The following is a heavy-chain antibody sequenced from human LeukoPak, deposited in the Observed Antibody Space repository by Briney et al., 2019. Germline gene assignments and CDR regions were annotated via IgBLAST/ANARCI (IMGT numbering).Heavy chain of an antibody. CDR3: ATSSFRDWTGTRKGSYYFDY. D-gene: IGHD1-7*01. CDR1: GGSISSYY. CDR2: IYYSGST. J-gene: IGHJ4*02. Sequence: PSETLSLACTVSGGSISSYYWSWIRQPPGKGLEWIGYIYYSGSTNCNPSLKSRVTISVDTSKNQFSLKLSSVTAADTAVYYCATSSFRDWTGTRKGSYYFDYWGQGTLVTVSS. V-gene: IGHV4-59*08.